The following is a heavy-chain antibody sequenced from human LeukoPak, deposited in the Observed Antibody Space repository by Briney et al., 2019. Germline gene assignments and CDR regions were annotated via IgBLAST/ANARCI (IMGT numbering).Heavy chain of an antibody. CDR1: GFTYSNYY. J-gene: IGHJ4*02. V-gene: IGHV3-11*04. CDR2: ISSSGSTI. CDR3: AREDTAMVWYFDY. D-gene: IGHD5-18*01. Sequence: GGSLRLSCAASGFTYSNYYMSWIRQAPGKGLEWVSYISSSGSTIYYADSVKGRFTISRDNAKNSLYLQMNSLRAEDTAVYYCAREDTAMVWYFDYWGQGTLVTVSS.